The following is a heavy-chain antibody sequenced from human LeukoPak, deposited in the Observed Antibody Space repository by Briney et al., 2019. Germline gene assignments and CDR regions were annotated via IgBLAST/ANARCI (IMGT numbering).Heavy chain of an antibody. CDR2: TSYDGSNK. J-gene: IGHJ4*02. D-gene: IGHD6-19*01. V-gene: IGHV3-30*18. CDR1: GFTFSSYG. Sequence: GGSLRLSCAASGFTFSSYGMHWVRQAPGKGLEWVAVTSYDGSNKYYADSVKGRFTISRDNSKNTLYLQMNSLRAEDTAVYYCAKDRPDSSGWYYFDYWGQGTLVTVSS. CDR3: AKDRPDSSGWYYFDY.